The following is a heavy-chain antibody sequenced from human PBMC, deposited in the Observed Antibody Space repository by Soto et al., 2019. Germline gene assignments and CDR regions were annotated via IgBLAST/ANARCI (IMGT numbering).Heavy chain of an antibody. CDR1: GGSFSGYY. CDR2: INHSGST. CDR3: ARGPTPLAAGPRRYYFDY. Sequence: QVQLQQWGAGLLKPSETLSLTCAVYGGSFSGYYWSWIRQPPGKGLEWIGEINHSGSTNYNPSLKSRVTISVDTSKNQFSLKLSSVTAADTAVYYCARGPTPLAAGPRRYYFDYWGQGTLVTVSS. J-gene: IGHJ4*02. D-gene: IGHD6-25*01. V-gene: IGHV4-34*01.